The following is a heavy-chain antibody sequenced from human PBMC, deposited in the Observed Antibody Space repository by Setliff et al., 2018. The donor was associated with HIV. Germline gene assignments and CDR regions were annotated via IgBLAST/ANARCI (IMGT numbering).Heavy chain of an antibody. D-gene: IGHD2-15*01. CDR1: GGSISGFY. Sequence: SETLSLTCTVSGGSISGFYWSWIRQSPGNGLEWIGYIYTSGNTHYNPPLKSRVTISVDTSKNHVSLRLNSVTAADTAVYYCARQGSWLDSWGQGTLVTVSS. J-gene: IGHJ5*01. CDR3: ARQGSWLDS. CDR2: IYTSGNT. V-gene: IGHV4-59*08.